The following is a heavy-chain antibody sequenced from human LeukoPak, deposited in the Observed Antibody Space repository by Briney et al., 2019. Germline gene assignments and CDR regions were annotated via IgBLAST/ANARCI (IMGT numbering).Heavy chain of an antibody. CDR3: ARGTDIVVVPAAPRGGWFDP. J-gene: IGHJ5*02. V-gene: IGHV4-59*11. Sequence: SETLSLTCTVSGGSISSHYWSWIRQPPGKGLEWIGYIYYSGSTNYNPSLKSRVTISVDTSKNQFSLKLSSVTAADTAVYYCARGTDIVVVPAAPRGGWFDPWGQGTLVTVSS. CDR2: IYYSGST. CDR1: GGSISSHY. D-gene: IGHD2-2*01.